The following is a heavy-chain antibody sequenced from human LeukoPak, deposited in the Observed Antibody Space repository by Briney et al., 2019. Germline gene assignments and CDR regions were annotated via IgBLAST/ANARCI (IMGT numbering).Heavy chain of an antibody. CDR3: ARDPSRYSGSHSYYYYYYMDV. D-gene: IGHD1-26*01. Sequence: GGSLRLSCAASGFTFSSYGMSWVRQAPGKGLEWVAVVSYDRITKYYADSVKGRFSISRDNSKNTLSLEMNSLRPEDTAVYYCARDPSRYSGSHSYYYYYYMDVWGKGTTVTVSS. CDR2: VSYDRITK. V-gene: IGHV3-30*03. CDR1: GFTFSSYG. J-gene: IGHJ6*03.